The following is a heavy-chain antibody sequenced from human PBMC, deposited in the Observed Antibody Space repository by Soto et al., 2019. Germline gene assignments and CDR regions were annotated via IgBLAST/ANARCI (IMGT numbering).Heavy chain of an antibody. CDR1: GGSMSSYY. Sequence: QVQLQESGPGLVKPSETLSLTCTVSGGSMSSYYWSWIRQPPGKGLEWIGYIYYSGSTNYNPSLMSRVTISVDTSKNPFYLTLNSVTAADTAVYYCARRWGGALDYWGQGTLVTVSS. CDR3: ARRWGGALDY. J-gene: IGHJ4*02. D-gene: IGHD3-16*01. CDR2: IYYSGST. V-gene: IGHV4-59*08.